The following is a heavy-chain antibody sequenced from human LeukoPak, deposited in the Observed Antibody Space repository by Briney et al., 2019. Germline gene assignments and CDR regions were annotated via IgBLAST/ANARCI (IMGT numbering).Heavy chain of an antibody. J-gene: IGHJ5*02. CDR2: INSDGSRT. CDR3: ARVRDSSSWYVGNWFDP. V-gene: IGHV3-74*01. CDR1: GFTFSSYW. D-gene: IGHD6-13*01. Sequence: PGGSLRLSCAASGFTFSSYWMHWVRHAPGKGLVWVSRINSDGSRTSYADSVKGRFTISRDNAKNTLYLQMNSLRAEDTAVYYCARVRDSSSWYVGNWFDPWGQGTLVTVSS.